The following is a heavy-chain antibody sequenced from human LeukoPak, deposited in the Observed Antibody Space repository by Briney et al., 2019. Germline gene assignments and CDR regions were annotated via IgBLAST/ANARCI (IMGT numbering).Heavy chain of an antibody. D-gene: IGHD3-3*01. CDR2: IWYDGSNK. V-gene: IGHV3-33*01. Sequence: GGSLRLSCAASGFTFSSYGMHWVRQAPGKGLEWVAVIWYDGSNKYYADSVKGRFTISRDNPKNTLYLQMNNLRAEDTAVYFCVSGFLQWLYWGQGTLVTVSS. J-gene: IGHJ4*02. CDR3: VSGFLQWLY. CDR1: GFTFSSYG.